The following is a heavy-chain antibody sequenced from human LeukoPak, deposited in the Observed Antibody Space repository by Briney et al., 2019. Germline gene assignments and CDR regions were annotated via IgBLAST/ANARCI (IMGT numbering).Heavy chain of an antibody. D-gene: IGHD6-19*01. CDR3: ATSFRSGWGFDS. Sequence: SETLSLTCTVSGGSISSSYYYWGWIRQPPGKGLEWIGSIYYSGSTYYNPSLKSRVTISVDTSKNQFSLKLRSVTAADTAVYYCATSFRSGWGFDSWGQGILVAVSS. CDR2: IYYSGST. CDR1: GGSISSSYYY. J-gene: IGHJ4*02. V-gene: IGHV4-39*01.